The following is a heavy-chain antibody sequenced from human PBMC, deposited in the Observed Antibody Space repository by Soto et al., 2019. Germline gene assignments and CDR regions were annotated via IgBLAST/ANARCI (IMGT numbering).Heavy chain of an antibody. D-gene: IGHD3-3*01. V-gene: IGHV3-30*18. CDR1: GFTFSSYG. CDR3: AKTGITIFGVAPGMDV. Sequence: PGGSLRLSCAASGFTFSSYGMHWVRQAPGKGLEWVAVISYDGSNKYYADSVKGRFTISRDNSKNTLYLQMNSLRAEDTAVYYCAKTGITIFGVAPGMDVWGQGTTVTVSS. J-gene: IGHJ6*02. CDR2: ISYDGSNK.